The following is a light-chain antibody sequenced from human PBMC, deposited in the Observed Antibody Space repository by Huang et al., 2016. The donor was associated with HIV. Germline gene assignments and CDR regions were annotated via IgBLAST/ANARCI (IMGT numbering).Light chain of an antibody. J-gene: IGKJ3*01. CDR1: QSVGGY. CDR2: DAS. CDR3: QQRTNWPPGFT. V-gene: IGKV3-11*01. Sequence: EIVLTQSPATLSLSPGERATLSCRASQSVGGYLAWYQQKPGQAPRLLIYDASNRATGIPARCSGSGSGTDCTLTISSLEPEDVAVYYCQQRTNWPPGFTFGPGTKVDIK.